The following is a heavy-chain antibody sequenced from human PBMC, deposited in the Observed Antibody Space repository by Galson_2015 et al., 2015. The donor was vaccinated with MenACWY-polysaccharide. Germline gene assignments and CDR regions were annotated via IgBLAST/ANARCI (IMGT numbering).Heavy chain of an antibody. J-gene: IGHJ6*02. Sequence: SLRLSCAASGFTVGSNYMTWVRQVPGKGLEWVANIKEDGSEKYYVDSVKGRFTISRDNAKNSLYLQMSSLRAEDTAVFYCVRFGFWAGMDVWGQGTTVTVSS. CDR1: GFTVGSNY. CDR2: IKEDGSEK. CDR3: VRFGFWAGMDV. D-gene: IGHD3-3*01. V-gene: IGHV3-7*01.